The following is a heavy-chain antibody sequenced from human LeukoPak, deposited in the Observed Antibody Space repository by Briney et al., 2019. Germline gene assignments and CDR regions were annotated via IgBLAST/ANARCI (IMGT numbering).Heavy chain of an antibody. D-gene: IGHD2-21*02. J-gene: IGHJ4*02. CDR3: ARERENCGGYCYSARWYYFDY. V-gene: IGHV4-34*01. CDR2: INNSGST. CDR1: GVSCSGYY. Sequence: KPSETVSLTCAVYGVSCSGYYWVWIRQPPGKGREWIGEINNSGSTNDNPSLKRRVTISVETSKNKFSLKLSSVTAADTAVYYCARERENCGGYCYSARWYYFDYWGQGTLVTVSS.